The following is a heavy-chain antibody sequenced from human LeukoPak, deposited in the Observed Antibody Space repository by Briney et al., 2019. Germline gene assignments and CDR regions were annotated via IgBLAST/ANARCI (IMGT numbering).Heavy chain of an antibody. CDR2: IHYDGRDK. CDR3: AQDSLLAVASD. Sequence: PGGSLRLSCAASGFSRNTFGMHWVRQAPGKGLEWVAFIHYDGRDKFYPDPMKGRFTISRDDSNNTLFLQMNSLRVDDTAVYYCAQDSLLAVASDWGQGTLVTVSS. V-gene: IGHV3-30*02. CDR1: GFSRNTFG. J-gene: IGHJ4*02. D-gene: IGHD6-19*01.